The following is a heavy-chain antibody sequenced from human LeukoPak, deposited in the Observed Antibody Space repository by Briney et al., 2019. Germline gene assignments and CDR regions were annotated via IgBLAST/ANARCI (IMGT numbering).Heavy chain of an antibody. CDR2: IYTSGST. V-gene: IGHV4-61*02. CDR1: GGSISSGSYY. D-gene: IGHD3-10*01. CDR3: ARDHHYYGSGSYYTLLDNWFDP. J-gene: IGHJ5*02. Sequence: SETLSLTRTVSGGSISSGSYYWSWIRQPAGKGLEWIGRIYTSGSTNYNPSLKSRVTMSVDTSKNQFSLKLSSVTAADTAVYYCARDHHYYGSGSYYTLLDNWFDPWGQGTLVTVSS.